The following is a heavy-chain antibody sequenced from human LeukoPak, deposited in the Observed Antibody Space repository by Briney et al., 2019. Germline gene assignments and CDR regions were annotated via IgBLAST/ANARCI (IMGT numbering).Heavy chain of an antibody. D-gene: IGHD2-15*01. CDR1: GFTSSGST. CDR2: IGTKAVNYAT. CDR3: SGGGLRGSYFFDN. J-gene: IGHJ4*02. V-gene: IGHV3-73*01. Sequence: GGSLRLSCAASGFTSSGSTIHWVRQASGRGLEWVGRIGTKAVNYATTYTESVKGRFTISRDDSKNTAYLQMNSLKTEDTAVYCCSGGGLRGSYFFDNWGQGTLISVSS.